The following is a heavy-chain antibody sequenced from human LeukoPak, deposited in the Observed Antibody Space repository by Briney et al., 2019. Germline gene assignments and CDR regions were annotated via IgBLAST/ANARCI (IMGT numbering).Heavy chain of an antibody. Sequence: SETLSLTCTVSNAFITSGSYYWTWIRQSAGKGLEWIGHIYTNGSTTYNPSLKSRVTVSVDTSKNQFSLKLTSVTAADTAVYYCATFLEASGSYYYCYMDVWGKGTTVTVSS. CDR1: NAFITSGSYY. CDR3: ATFLEASGSYYYCYMDV. V-gene: IGHV4-61*09. CDR2: IYTNGST. D-gene: IGHD3-10*01. J-gene: IGHJ6*03.